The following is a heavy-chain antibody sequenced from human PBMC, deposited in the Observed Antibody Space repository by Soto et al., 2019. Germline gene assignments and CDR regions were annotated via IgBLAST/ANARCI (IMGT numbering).Heavy chain of an antibody. Sequence: EVQLLESGGGLVQPGGSLRLSCAASGFTFSSYAMSWVRQAPGKGLEWVSAISGSGGSTYYADSVKGRFTIYRDNSKNTLYLQKNSLRAEDTAVYYCAKDIPPGTVPTWYFDLWGRGTLVTVSS. CDR1: GFTFSSYA. CDR3: AKDIPPGTVPTWYFDL. J-gene: IGHJ2*01. D-gene: IGHD4-17*01. V-gene: IGHV3-23*01. CDR2: ISGSGGST.